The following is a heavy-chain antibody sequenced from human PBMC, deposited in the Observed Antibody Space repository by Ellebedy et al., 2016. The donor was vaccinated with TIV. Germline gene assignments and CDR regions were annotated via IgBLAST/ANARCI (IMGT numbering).Heavy chain of an antibody. V-gene: IGHV3-23*01. J-gene: IGHJ4*02. D-gene: IGHD6-13*01. CDR1: GFTFSCCA. CDR3: AKLAGISSWYAEY. Sequence: GESLKISCAASGFTFSCCAMSWVRQTPGKGLEWVSVISNSGDTTYAHYVKGRFTISRDNSKDTLFLQMNSLRAEDTGVYYCAKLAGISSWYAEYWGQGTLVTVSS. CDR2: ISNSGDTT.